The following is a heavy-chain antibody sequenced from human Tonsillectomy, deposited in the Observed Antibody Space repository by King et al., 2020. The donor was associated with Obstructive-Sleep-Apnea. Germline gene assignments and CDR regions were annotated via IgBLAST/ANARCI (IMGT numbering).Heavy chain of an antibody. CDR3: ARAGGVLLPFDY. Sequence: VQLQESGPGLVKPSGTLSLTCTVSGGSISSFYWSRIRQPPGKGLEVIGEIYYSGSTNYNPSLKSRVTLSVDTSKNQFSLKLSSVTAADTAVYYCARAGGVLLPFDYWGQGTLVTVSS. CDR1: GGSISSFY. D-gene: IGHD2-15*01. V-gene: IGHV4-59*01. CDR2: IYYSGST. J-gene: IGHJ4*02.